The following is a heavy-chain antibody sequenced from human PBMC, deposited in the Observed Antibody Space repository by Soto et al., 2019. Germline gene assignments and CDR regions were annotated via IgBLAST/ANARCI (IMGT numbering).Heavy chain of an antibody. CDR2: ISYDGSNK. D-gene: IGHD4-17*01. Sequence: GGSLRLSCAASGFTFSSYGMHWVRQAPGKGLEWVAVISYDGSNKYYADSVKGRFTISRDNSKNTLYLQMNSLRAEDTAVYYCAKGPRYGDYRRWGQGTLVTVSS. V-gene: IGHV3-30*18. CDR1: GFTFSSYG. J-gene: IGHJ4*02. CDR3: AKGPRYGDYRR.